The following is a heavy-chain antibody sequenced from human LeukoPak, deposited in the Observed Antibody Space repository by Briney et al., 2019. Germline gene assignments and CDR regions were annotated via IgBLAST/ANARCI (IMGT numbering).Heavy chain of an antibody. Sequence: GGSLRLSCAASGFTFSSYSMNWVRQAPGKGLEWVSSISSSSSYIYYADSVKGRFTISRDNAKNSLYLQMNSLRAEDTAVYYCARLDGGYYDSSGYYSYFDYWGQGTLVTVSS. CDR1: GFTFSSYS. D-gene: IGHD3-22*01. V-gene: IGHV3-21*01. CDR2: ISSSSSYI. J-gene: IGHJ4*02. CDR3: ARLDGGYYDSSGYYSYFDY.